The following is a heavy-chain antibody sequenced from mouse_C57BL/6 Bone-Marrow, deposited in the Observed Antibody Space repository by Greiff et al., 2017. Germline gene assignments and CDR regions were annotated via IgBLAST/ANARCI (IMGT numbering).Heavy chain of an antibody. CDR2: ISSGSSTI. CDR1: GFTFSDYG. V-gene: IGHV5-17*01. D-gene: IGHD2-3*01. J-gene: IGHJ4*01. Sequence: EVKLVESGGGLVKPGGSLKLSCAASGFTFSDYGMHWVRQAPEKGLEWVAYISSGSSTIYYADTVKGRFTISRDNAKNTLFLQMTSLRSEDTAMFYCARGYEGYYLYYAMDYWGQGTSVTVSS. CDR3: ARGYEGYYLYYAMDY.